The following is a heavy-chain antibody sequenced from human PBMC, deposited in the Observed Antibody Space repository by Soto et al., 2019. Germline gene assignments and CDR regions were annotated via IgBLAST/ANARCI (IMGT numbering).Heavy chain of an antibody. CDR1: GGPFIDFC. V-gene: IGHV4-59*08. D-gene: IGHD6-19*01. J-gene: IGHJ4*02. CDR2: VYSSGST. CDR3: ARQGGWYDIDY. Sequence: SETMSLTWTVLGGPFIDFCGSWIRQHPGKGLEWIGYVYSSGSTYYNPSLKSRVTISVDTSKNQFSLKLTSVTAADTAVYYCARQGGWYDIDYWGQGTLVTVSS.